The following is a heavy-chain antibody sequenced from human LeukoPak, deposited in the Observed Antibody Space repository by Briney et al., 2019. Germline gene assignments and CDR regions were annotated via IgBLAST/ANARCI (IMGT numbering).Heavy chain of an antibody. CDR3: ARGSRYDFWSGYFFLDY. J-gene: IGHJ4*02. D-gene: IGHD3-3*01. V-gene: IGHV3-13*01. CDR1: RFTFSSYD. CDR2: IGTAGDT. Sequence: SCKASRFTFSSYDMHWVRQATGKGLEWVSAIGTAGDTYYPGSVKGRFTISRENAKNSLYLQMNSLRAGDTAVYYCARGSRYDFWSGYFFLDYWGQGTLVTVSS.